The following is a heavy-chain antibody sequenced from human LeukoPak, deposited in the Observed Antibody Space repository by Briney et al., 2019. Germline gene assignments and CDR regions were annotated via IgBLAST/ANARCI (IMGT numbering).Heavy chain of an antibody. CDR2: ISGSGGTA. J-gene: IGHJ4*02. D-gene: IGHD3-22*01. V-gene: IGHV3-23*01. Sequence: PGGSLRLSCAASGFTFSSYAMSWVRQAPGKGLEWVSAISGSGGTAYYADSVKGRFTISRDNSKNTLYLQMNSLRAEDTAVYYCAKKGYYGGSGYYMYYFDHWGQGTLATVSS. CDR1: GFTFSSYA. CDR3: AKKGYYGGSGYYMYYFDH.